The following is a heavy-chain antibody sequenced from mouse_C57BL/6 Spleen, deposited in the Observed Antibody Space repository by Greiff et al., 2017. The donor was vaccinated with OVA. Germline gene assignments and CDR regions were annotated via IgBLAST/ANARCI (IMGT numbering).Heavy chain of an antibody. CDR2: IHPNSGST. Sequence: QVQLKQPGAELVKPGASVKLSCKASGYTFTSYWMHWVKQRPGQGLEWIGMIHPNSGSTNYNEKFKSKATLTVDKSSSTAYVQLSRLTSKDSTVYDCARSWYGNYPYYAMDYWGQGTSVTVSS. V-gene: IGHV1-64*01. CDR1: GYTFTSYW. J-gene: IGHJ4*01. D-gene: IGHD2-10*02. CDR3: ARSWYGNYPYYAMDY.